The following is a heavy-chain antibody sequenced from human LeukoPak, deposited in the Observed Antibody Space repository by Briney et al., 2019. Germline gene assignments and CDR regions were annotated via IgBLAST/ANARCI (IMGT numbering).Heavy chain of an antibody. D-gene: IGHD1-1*01. J-gene: IGHJ4*02. CDR1: GGSISSGGYF. CDR3: ARGPLNWNDVPYFDY. Sequence: PSQTLSLTCTVSGGSISSGGYFWRWIRQPPGKGLEWIGYIYYSGSTNYNPSLKSRVTISVDTSKNQFSLKLSSVTAADTAVYYCARGPLNWNDVPYFDYWGQGTLVTVSS. CDR2: IYYSGST. V-gene: IGHV4-61*08.